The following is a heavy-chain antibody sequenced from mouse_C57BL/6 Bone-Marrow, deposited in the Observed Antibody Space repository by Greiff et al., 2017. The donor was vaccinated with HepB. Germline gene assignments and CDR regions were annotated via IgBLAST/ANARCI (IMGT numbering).Heavy chain of an antibody. Sequence: QVQLKQSGAELVKPGASVKLSCKASGYTFTEYTIHWVKQRSGQGLEWIGWFYPGSGSIKYNEKFKDKATLTADKSSSTVYMELSRLTSEDSAVYFCARHAPPLLLRPPLGFDYWGQGTTLTVSS. CDR3: ARHAPPLLLRPPLGFDY. V-gene: IGHV1-62-2*01. CDR1: GYTFTEYT. J-gene: IGHJ2*01. CDR2: FYPGSGSI. D-gene: IGHD1-1*01.